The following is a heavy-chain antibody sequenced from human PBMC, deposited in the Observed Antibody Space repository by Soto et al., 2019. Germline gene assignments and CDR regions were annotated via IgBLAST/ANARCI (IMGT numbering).Heavy chain of an antibody. CDR3: AKDQDHSGSYPAAFDI. CDR2: ISGSGGST. V-gene: IGHV3-23*01. D-gene: IGHD1-26*01. Sequence: EVQLLESGGGLVQPGGSLRLSCAASGFTFSSYAMSWVRQAPGKGLEWVSAISGSGGSTYYADSVKGRFTISRDNSKNTLYLQMNSLRAEDTAVYYCAKDQDHSGSYPAAFDIWGQGTMVTVSS. CDR1: GFTFSSYA. J-gene: IGHJ3*02.